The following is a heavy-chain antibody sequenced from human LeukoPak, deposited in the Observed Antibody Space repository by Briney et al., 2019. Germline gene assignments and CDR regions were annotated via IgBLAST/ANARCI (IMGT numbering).Heavy chain of an antibody. CDR2: ISGSGGST. J-gene: IGHJ6*03. CDR3: AKGGAVAASLSYYYYMDV. D-gene: IGHD2-15*01. Sequence: GGSLRLSCAASGFTFNNYAMGWVRQAPGKGLEWVSAISGSGGSTYYADSVKGRFTISRDNSKNTLYLQMNSLRAEDTAVYYCAKGGAVAASLSYYYYMDVWGKGTTVTISS. CDR1: GFTFNNYA. V-gene: IGHV3-23*01.